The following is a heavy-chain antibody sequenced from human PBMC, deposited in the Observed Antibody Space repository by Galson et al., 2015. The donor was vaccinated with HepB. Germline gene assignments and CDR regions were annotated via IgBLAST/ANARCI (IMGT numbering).Heavy chain of an antibody. V-gene: IGHV3-23*01. CDR2: ISGSGGST. J-gene: IGHJ4*02. D-gene: IGHD5-24*01. CDR1: GFTFSSYA. CDR3: ARDLSGGQRRDGYNYLDY. Sequence: SLRLSCAASGFTFSSYAMSWVRQAPGKGLEWVSAISGSGGSTYYADSVKGRFTISRDNSKNTLYLQMNSLRAEDTAVYYCARDLSGGQRRDGYNYLDYWGQGTLVTVSS.